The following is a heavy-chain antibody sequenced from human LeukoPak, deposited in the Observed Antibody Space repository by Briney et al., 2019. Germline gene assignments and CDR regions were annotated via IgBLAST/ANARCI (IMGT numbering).Heavy chain of an antibody. Sequence: GGSLRLSCAASGFTFSSYEMNWVRQAPGKGLEWVSYISSSDSTIYYADSVKGRFTISRDNAKKSLYLQMSSLRAEGTAAYYCARVVRIPAAGPSFDYWGQGTLVTVSS. CDR3: ARVVRIPAAGPSFDY. J-gene: IGHJ4*02. D-gene: IGHD6-13*01. CDR1: GFTFSSYE. V-gene: IGHV3-48*03. CDR2: ISSSDSTI.